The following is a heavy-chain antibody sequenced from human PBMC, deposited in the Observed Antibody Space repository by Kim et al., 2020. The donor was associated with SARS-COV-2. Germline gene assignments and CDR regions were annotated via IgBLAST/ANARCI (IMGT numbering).Heavy chain of an antibody. V-gene: IGHV3-30*18. CDR3: AKSRDFCWFGAGLNAF. CDR1: GFTFNNYA. J-gene: IGHJ3*01. CDR2: ISYDGSIK. Sequence: GGSLRLSCGASGFTFNNYAMHWVRQAPGKGLEWVAVISYDGSIKYYADSVKGQFTVSRDSSHNTLYLQMRSLRPEDTALYYCAKSRDFCWFGAGLNAF. D-gene: IGHD3-10*01.